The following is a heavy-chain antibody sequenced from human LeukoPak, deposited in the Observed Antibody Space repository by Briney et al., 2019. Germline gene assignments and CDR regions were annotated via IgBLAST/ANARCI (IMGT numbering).Heavy chain of an antibody. CDR3: ARVNSGSYPFDY. Sequence: QPGGSLRLSCAASGFTFSSYWMSCVRQAPGKGLEWVANIKQEGSDKYYGDSVKGRFTISRDNAKNSLYLQMNSLRAEDTAVYYCARVNSGSYPFDYWGQGTLVTVS. D-gene: IGHD1-26*01. V-gene: IGHV3-7*01. J-gene: IGHJ4*02. CDR2: IKQEGSDK. CDR1: GFTFSSYW.